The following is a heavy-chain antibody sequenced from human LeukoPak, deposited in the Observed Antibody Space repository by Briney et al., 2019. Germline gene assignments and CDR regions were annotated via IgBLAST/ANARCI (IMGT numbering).Heavy chain of an antibody. CDR3: ARDGGSSGWYVIDY. CDR1: GGSISSYY. D-gene: IGHD6-19*01. V-gene: IGHV4-59*01. Sequence: SETLSLTCTVSGGSISSYYWSWIRRPPGKGLEWIGYIYYSGSTNYNPSLKSRVTISVDTSKNQFSLKLSSVTAADTAVYYCARDGGSSGWYVIDYWGQGTLVTVSS. J-gene: IGHJ4*02. CDR2: IYYSGST.